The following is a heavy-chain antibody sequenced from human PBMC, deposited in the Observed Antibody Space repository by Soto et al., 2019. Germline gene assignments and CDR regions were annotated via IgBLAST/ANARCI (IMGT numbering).Heavy chain of an antibody. Sequence: QVQLQQSGPGLVKPSQTLSLTCDISGDNVFRNGVAWNWVRQSPSRGLEWLGSTYYRSKWDNEYSVSVEGRSTINVDTANYLLSMKLDSVTPDDSAVYSGARGKISAVDIWGHGTLVIVSS. CDR3: ARGKISAVDI. CDR1: GDNVFRNGVA. CDR2: TYYRSKWDN. J-gene: IGHJ3*02. V-gene: IGHV6-1*01.